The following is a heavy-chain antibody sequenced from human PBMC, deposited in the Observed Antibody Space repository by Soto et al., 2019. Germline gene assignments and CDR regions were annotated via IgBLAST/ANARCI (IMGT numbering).Heavy chain of an antibody. Sequence: SETLSLTCTVSGGSISSGGYYWSWIRQHPGKGLEWIGYIYYSGSTNYNPSLKSRVTISVDTSKNQFSLKLSSVTAADTAVYYCARTTAGSYYYYYYMDVWGKGTTVTVSS. J-gene: IGHJ6*03. CDR3: ARTTAGSYYYYYYMDV. D-gene: IGHD6-13*01. CDR2: IYYSGST. V-gene: IGHV4-61*08. CDR1: GGSISSGGYY.